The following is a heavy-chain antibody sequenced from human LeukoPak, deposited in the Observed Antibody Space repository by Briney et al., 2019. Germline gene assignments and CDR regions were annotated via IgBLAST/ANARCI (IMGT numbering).Heavy chain of an antibody. D-gene: IGHD3-10*01. J-gene: IGHJ1*01. CDR1: GFTFSSYS. V-gene: IGHV3-21*04. CDR3: TTSWPKVREGDQ. CDR2: ISSSSSYT. Sequence: GGSLRLSCAASGFTFSSYSMNWVRQAPGKGLEWVSSISSSSSYTYYADSVKGRFTISRDNSKNTLYLQMNSLRAEDTAVYYCTTSWPKVREGDQWGQGTLVTVSS.